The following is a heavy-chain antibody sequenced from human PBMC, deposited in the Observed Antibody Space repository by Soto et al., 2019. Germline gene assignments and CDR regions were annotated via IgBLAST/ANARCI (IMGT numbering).Heavy chain of an antibody. Sequence: PGGSLRLSCAASGFTFSNYAMSWVRQAPGKGLEWVSAISGSAATAHFADSVKGRFTISRDNSKNTLYLQMNSLRAEDTAVYYCARGGPRNNFHPWGQGTLVTVSS. CDR1: GFTFSNYA. CDR3: ARGGPRNNFHP. CDR2: ISGSAATA. J-gene: IGHJ1*01. V-gene: IGHV3-23*01.